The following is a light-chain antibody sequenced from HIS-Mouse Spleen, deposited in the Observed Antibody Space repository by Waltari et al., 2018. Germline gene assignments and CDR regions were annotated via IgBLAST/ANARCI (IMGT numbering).Light chain of an antibody. CDR3: QVWDSSSDHVV. CDR2: DDS. CDR1: NIGSKS. V-gene: IGLV3-21*03. Sequence: SYVLTQPPSVSVAPGKTARITCGGNNIGSKSVHWYQQKPGQAPVLVVYDDSDRPSGIPGRFSGSNAGNTATLTISRVEAGDEAYYYCQVWDSSSDHVVFGGGTKLTVL. J-gene: IGLJ2*01.